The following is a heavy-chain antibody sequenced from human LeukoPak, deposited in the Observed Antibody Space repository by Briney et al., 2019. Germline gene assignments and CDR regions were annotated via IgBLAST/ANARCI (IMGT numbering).Heavy chain of an antibody. Sequence: ASVKVSCKATSRISWVRQAPGQGLERMGWIGTYGGDTYYAQKFQGRITVTTDTSTSTAYMELRNLRSDDTAVYYCARDLWNFYDDSGYNRDFDSWGQGTLVTVSS. CDR3: ARDLWNFYDDSGYNRDFDS. CDR2: IGTYGGDT. V-gene: IGHV1-18*01. D-gene: IGHD3-22*01. J-gene: IGHJ5*01. CDR1: TSR.